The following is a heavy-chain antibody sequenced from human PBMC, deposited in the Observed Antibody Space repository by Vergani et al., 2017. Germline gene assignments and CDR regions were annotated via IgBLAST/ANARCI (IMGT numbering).Heavy chain of an antibody. J-gene: IGHJ4*02. D-gene: IGHD3-10*01. CDR1: GFTFSSYS. V-gene: IGHV3-48*02. Sequence: EVQLVESGGGLVEPGGSLRISCAASGFTFSSYSMNWVRQAPGKGLEWVSYISSRSRTIYYADAVQGRFTISRDNAKNSLYLQMNSLRDEDRAVYYCAREWAEYGSGSYYHDYWGQGTLVTXSS. CDR2: ISSRSRTI. CDR3: AREWAEYGSGSYYHDY.